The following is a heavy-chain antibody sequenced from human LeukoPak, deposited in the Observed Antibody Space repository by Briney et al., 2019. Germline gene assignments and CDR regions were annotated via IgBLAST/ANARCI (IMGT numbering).Heavy chain of an antibody. CDR3: VRDTSSVSWFDP. Sequence: ASVKVSCKTSGYTCTKYYMHWVRQAPGQELEGMGIINSSGGGTSYAQKFQGRVTMTRDTSTSSVYMERSRLRSEDTAVYYCVRDTSSVSWFDPWGQGTLVTVSS. CDR1: GYTCTKYY. CDR2: INSSGGGT. V-gene: IGHV1-46*01. J-gene: IGHJ5*02. D-gene: IGHD2-8*01.